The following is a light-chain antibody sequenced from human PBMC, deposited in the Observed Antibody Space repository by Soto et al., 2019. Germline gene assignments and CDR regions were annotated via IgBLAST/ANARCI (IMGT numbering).Light chain of an antibody. Sequence: QSVLTQPPSVSAAPGQQVTISCAGSSSNIGNNYVSWYQQLPGTAPKLLIYDNNKRPSGIPDRFSGSKSGTSATLGITGLQTGDEADYYCGTWDSSLSAGRDWVFGGGTKLTVL. CDR2: DNN. CDR1: SSNIGNNY. V-gene: IGLV1-51*01. CDR3: GTWDSSLSAGRDWV. J-gene: IGLJ3*02.